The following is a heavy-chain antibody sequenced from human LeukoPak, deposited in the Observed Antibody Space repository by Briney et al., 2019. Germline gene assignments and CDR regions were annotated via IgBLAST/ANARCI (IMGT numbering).Heavy chain of an antibody. CDR2: INPSGGST. Sequence: ASVKVSCKASGYTFTSYYMHWVRQAPGQGLEWMGIINPSGGSTSYAQKFQGRVSMTRDTSTSTVYMELSSLRSGDTPVYYCARGTTIFSMDVWGKGTTVTVSS. V-gene: IGHV1-46*01. CDR3: ARGTTIFSMDV. J-gene: IGHJ6*03. CDR1: GYTFTSYY. D-gene: IGHD3-3*01.